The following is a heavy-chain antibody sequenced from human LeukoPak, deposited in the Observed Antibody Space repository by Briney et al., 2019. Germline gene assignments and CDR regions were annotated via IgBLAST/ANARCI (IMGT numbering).Heavy chain of an antibody. J-gene: IGHJ4*02. CDR1: GFTFSSYG. CDR2: IWYDGSNK. V-gene: IGHV3-33*01. Sequence: PPGRSLRLSCAASGFTFSSYGMHWVRQPPGKGLWGASVIWYDGSNKYYTDSVKGRFTITRDNSKNTLYLQMNSMRAEDTAVDYCARAVLDSYGYSLDYWGQGTLVTVSS. CDR3: ARAVLDSYGYSLDY. D-gene: IGHD5-18*01.